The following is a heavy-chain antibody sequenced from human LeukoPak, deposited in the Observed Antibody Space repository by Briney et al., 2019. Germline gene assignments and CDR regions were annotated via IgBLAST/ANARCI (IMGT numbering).Heavy chain of an antibody. CDR3: ARDKASGSSYGSSFHF. CDR2: IRYDGSNK. D-gene: IGHD1-26*01. Sequence: GGSLRLSCAASGFTFSSYGMHWVRQAPGKGLEWVAFIRYDGSNKYYADSVKGRFTISRDNSKNTLYLQMNSLRAEDTALYYCARDKASGSSYGSSFHFWGQGTMVTVSS. V-gene: IGHV3-30*02. CDR1: GFTFSSYG. J-gene: IGHJ3*01.